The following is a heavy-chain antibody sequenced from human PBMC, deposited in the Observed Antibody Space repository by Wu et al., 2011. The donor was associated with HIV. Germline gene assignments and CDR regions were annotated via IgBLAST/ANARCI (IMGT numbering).Heavy chain of an antibody. CDR1: GYSFRDYY. J-gene: IGHJ4*02. Sequence: QVQLVQSGAEVYKPGASVKVSCETSGYSFRDYYIHWVRQAPGQGLEWMGGIIPMFGTAKYAQKFQGRVTITTDESTSTAYMELSSLRSEDTAIYYCARSPFVSTMGYFDYWGQGTLVTVSS. CDR2: IIPMFGTA. V-gene: IGHV1-69*01. CDR3: ARSPFVSTMGYFDY. D-gene: IGHD5/OR15-5a*01.